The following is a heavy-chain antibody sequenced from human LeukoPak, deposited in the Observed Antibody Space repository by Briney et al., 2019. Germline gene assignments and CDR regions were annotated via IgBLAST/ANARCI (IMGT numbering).Heavy chain of an antibody. D-gene: IGHD1-26*01. CDR3: ARDIRAGSLRGADY. V-gene: IGHV1-18*01. J-gene: IGHJ4*02. Sequence: ASVKVSCKASGYTFTSYGIGWVRQAPGQGLEWMGWISAYNGSTNYAQKLQGRVTMTTDTSTSTAYMELRSLRSDDTAVYYCARDIRAGSLRGADYWGQGTLVTVSS. CDR1: GYTFTSYG. CDR2: ISAYNGST.